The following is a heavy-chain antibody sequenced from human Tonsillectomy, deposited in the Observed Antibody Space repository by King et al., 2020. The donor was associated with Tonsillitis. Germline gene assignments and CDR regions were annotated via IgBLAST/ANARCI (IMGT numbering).Heavy chain of an antibody. D-gene: IGHD5-24*01. CDR1: GFTFSSYT. Sequence: VQLVESGGGLVKPGGSLRLSCAASGFTFSSYTMNWVRQTPGKGLEWVSSISNRGTFIYYADSLKGRLTISRDNAKNSLSLQMSSLRAEDTAVYYCARDVSRRDGYNPYYFDYWGQGTLVTVSS. J-gene: IGHJ4*02. V-gene: IGHV3-21*01. CDR2: ISNRGTFI. CDR3: ARDVSRRDGYNPYYFDY.